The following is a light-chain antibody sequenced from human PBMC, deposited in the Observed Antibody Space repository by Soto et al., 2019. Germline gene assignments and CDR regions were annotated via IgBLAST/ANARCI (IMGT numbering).Light chain of an antibody. J-gene: IGKJ2*01. Sequence: DSQMTQSPSSLSASVGGRVTITCRASQTISTYLNWYQQTPGRAPALLISAASTLQSGVPSRFSGSGSGTEFTLTISSLQPQDFATYYCQQSYTSPHTFGQGTKVDIK. CDR3: QQSYTSPHT. CDR1: QTISTY. V-gene: IGKV1-39*01. CDR2: AAS.